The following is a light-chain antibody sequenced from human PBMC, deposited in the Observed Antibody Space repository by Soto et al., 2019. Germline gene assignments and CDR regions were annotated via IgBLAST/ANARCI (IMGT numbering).Light chain of an antibody. CDR1: QSVRSSY. V-gene: IGKV3-20*01. CDR2: GVS. CDR3: QQYTQSLWT. Sequence: QCPVSLSLCPVETATPSRRASQSVRSSYLAWYQQKPGQAPRLLIYGVSNRATSIPDRFSGSGSGTHFTLTIDRLEPEDLAVYFCQQYTQSLWTVGQGTKVDIK. J-gene: IGKJ1*01.